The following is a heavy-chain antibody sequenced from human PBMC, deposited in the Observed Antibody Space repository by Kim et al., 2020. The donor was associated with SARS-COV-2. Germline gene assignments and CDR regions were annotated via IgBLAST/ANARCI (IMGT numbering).Heavy chain of an antibody. V-gene: IGHV3-7*04. J-gene: IGHJ4*02. Sequence: SVKGRFTIYRDNAKNSLYLQMNSLGAEDTAVYYCARGTGIAVAGTVTFDYWGQGTLVTVSS. D-gene: IGHD6-19*01. CDR3: ARGTGIAVAGTVTFDY.